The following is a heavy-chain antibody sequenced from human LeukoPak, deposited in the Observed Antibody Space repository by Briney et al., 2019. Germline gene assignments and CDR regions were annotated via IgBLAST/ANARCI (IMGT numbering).Heavy chain of an antibody. CDR3: ARDLTFGYSTSWAHLDY. Sequence: PGRSLRLSCAASGFTFSSYAVHWVRQVPGKGLEWLAIISYDGRNKYYADSVKGRFTISRDNSKSTLYLQMNSLRAEDTAVYYCARDLTFGYSTSWAHLDYWGRGTLVTVSS. V-gene: IGHV3-30*04. CDR1: GFTFSSYA. D-gene: IGHD6-13*01. CDR2: ISYDGRNK. J-gene: IGHJ4*02.